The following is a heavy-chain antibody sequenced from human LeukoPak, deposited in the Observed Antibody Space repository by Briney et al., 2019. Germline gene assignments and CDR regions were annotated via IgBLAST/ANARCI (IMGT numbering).Heavy chain of an antibody. CDR2: ITSNGGST. J-gene: IGHJ2*01. CDR3: ARDRLHSGSWYFDL. Sequence: GGSLRLSCAASGFTFSSYAMHWVRQAPGKGLEYVSAITSNGGSTYYANSVKGRFTISRDNSKNTMYLQMGSLRAEDMAVYYCARDRLHSGSWYFDLWGRGTLVTVSS. D-gene: IGHD1-26*01. CDR1: GFTFSSYA. V-gene: IGHV3-64*01.